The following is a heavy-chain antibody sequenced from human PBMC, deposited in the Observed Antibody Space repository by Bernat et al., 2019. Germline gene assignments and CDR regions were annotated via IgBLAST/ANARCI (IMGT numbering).Heavy chain of an antibody. CDR1: GDSISSSSYY. CDR2: IYYSGST. Sequence: QLQLQESGPGLVKPSETLSLTCTVSGDSISSSSYYWGWIRQPPGKGLEWIGSIYYSGSTYYNPSLKSRVTISVETANNHFSLRLSSVTAADTTVYYWARTRPYYGGNPFDSWGQGTLVTVSS. CDR3: ARTRPYYGGNPFDS. J-gene: IGHJ4*02. D-gene: IGHD4-23*01. V-gene: IGHV4-39*02.